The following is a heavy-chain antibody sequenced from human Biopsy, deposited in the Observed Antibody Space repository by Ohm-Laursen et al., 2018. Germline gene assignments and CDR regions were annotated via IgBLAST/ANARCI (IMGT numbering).Heavy chain of an antibody. CDR2: ITADEK. D-gene: IGHD1-26*01. V-gene: IGHV1-18*04. J-gene: IGHJ3*02. Sequence: ASVKVSCKASDYTFYSYGITWVRRDPGQGLEWMGWITADEKNSAPKFQGRVTMTTDMSTSTAYMELRGLKSDDTAVYYCARVFGGAYYSYAFDIWGQGTLVIVSS. CDR3: ARVFGGAYYSYAFDI. CDR1: DYTFYSYG.